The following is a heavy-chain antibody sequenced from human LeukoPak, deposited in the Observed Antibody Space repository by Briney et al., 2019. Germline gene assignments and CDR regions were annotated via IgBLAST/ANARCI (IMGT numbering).Heavy chain of an antibody. CDR3: AELGITMIGGV. CDR2: ISDDGHGKVQ. D-gene: IGHD3-10*02. V-gene: IGHV3-30*04. CDR1: GFTCSSYT. Sequence: GGSLRLSCAASGFTCSSYTMYWVRQTPGKGLEWVAVISDDGHGKVQYYADSVRGRFTISKDSSKNTLYLQMNSLIVEDTAVYYCAELGITMIGGVWGKGTTVTISS. J-gene: IGHJ6*04.